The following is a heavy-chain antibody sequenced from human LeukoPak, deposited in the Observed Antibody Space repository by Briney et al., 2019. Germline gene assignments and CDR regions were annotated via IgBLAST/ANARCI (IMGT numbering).Heavy chain of an antibody. CDR2: MYYSGST. CDR1: GGSISSGDYY. CDR3: ARPYYYDSRIDP. Sequence: SKTLSLTCTVSGGSISSGDYYWGWIRQPPGKGLEWIAYMYYSGSTYYNPSLKSRVTMSADTSKSQLSLKLSSVTAADTAVYYCARPYYYDSRIDPWGQGILVTVSS. V-gene: IGHV4-30-4*01. J-gene: IGHJ5*02. D-gene: IGHD3-22*01.